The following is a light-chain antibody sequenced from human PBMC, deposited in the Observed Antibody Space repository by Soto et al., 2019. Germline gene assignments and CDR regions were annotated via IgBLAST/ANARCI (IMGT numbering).Light chain of an antibody. CDR2: DAS. J-gene: IGKJ4*01. Sequence: AVQLTQSPSSLSASVGDRVTITCRASQGISSALAWYQQKPGKAPKLLIYDASSLESGVPSRFSGSGSGTDFTLTISSLQPEDFATYYCQQFNSYPLFGGGTKVEIK. CDR1: QGISSA. CDR3: QQFNSYPL. V-gene: IGKV1-13*02.